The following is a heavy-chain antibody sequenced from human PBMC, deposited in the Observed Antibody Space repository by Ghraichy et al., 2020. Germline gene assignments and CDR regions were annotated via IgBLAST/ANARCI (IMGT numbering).Heavy chain of an antibody. Sequence: GGSRLSCAASGLIFGSYWMTWVRQAPGKGLEWVANINQNVRERYYVASVEGRFTIYRDNAKSSLYLQMNTLSAEDTAVYYCSSGDTFDFWGRGTMVTVSS. CDR1: GLIFGSYW. CDR2: INQNVRER. V-gene: IGHV3-7*03. D-gene: IGHD3-10*01. J-gene: IGHJ3*01. CDR3: SSGDTFDF.